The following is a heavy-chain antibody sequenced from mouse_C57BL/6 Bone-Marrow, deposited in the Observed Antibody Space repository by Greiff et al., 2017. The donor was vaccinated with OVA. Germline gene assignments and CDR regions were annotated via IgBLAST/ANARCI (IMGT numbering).Heavy chain of an antibody. D-gene: IGHD3-3*01. CDR3: ARDREAYFDY. J-gene: IGHJ2*01. CDR1: GFTFSDYY. Sequence: EVNVVESEGGLVQPGSSMKLSCTASGFTFSDYYMAWVRQVPEKGLEWVANINYDGSSTYYLDSLKSRFIISRDNAKNILYLQMSSLKSEDTATYYCARDREAYFDYWGQGTTLTVSS. V-gene: IGHV5-16*01. CDR2: INYDGSST.